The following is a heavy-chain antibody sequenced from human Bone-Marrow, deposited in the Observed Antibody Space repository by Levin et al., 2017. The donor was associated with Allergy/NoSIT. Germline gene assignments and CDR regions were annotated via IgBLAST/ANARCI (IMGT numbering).Heavy chain of an antibody. Sequence: GGSLRLSCAASGFTFSSYAMHWVRQAPGKGLEWVAVISYDGSNKYYADSVKGRFTISRDNSKNTLYLQMNSLRAEDTAVYYCARAPAAAGTLDWGPYYYGMDVWGQGTTVTVSS. CDR3: ARAPAAAGTLDWGPYYYGMDV. V-gene: IGHV3-30-3*01. CDR1: GFTFSSYA. J-gene: IGHJ6*02. CDR2: ISYDGSNK. D-gene: IGHD6-13*01.